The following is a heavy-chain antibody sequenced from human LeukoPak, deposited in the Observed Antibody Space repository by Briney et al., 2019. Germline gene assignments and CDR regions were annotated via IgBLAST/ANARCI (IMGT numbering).Heavy chain of an antibody. J-gene: IGHJ4*02. V-gene: IGHV3-53*01. Sequence: GGSLRLSCAASGFSVSSTYMSWVRQAPGKGLEWVSLMYSHGLTSYGDSVRGRFTISRDTSKNTLHLQMNSLRAEDTAIYYCVRDIGSCPPEKWGQGTLVTVSS. D-gene: IGHD1-26*01. CDR3: VRDIGSCPPEK. CDR1: GFSVSSTY. CDR2: MYSHGLT.